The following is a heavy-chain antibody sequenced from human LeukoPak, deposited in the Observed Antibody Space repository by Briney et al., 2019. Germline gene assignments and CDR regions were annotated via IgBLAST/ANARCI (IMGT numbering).Heavy chain of an antibody. CDR3: ARVNLGPMVRTACYNWFDP. Sequence: ASVKVSCKASGYTFTGYYMHWVRQAPGQGLEWMGWINPNSGGTNYAQKFQGRVTMTRDTSISTAYMELSRLRSDDTAVYYCARVNLGPMVRTACYNWFDPWGQGTLVTVSS. CDR2: INPNSGGT. CDR1: GYTFTGYY. J-gene: IGHJ5*02. V-gene: IGHV1-2*02. D-gene: IGHD3-10*01.